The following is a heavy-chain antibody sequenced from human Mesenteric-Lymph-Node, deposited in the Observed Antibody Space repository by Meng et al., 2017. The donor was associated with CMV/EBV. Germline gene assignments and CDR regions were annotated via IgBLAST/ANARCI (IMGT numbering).Heavy chain of an antibody. CDR2: IYYSGTT. CDR1: GGSFSGYY. Sequence: SETLSLTCAVYGGSFSGYYWSWIRQPPGKGLECIGSIYYSGTTYYNPSLKSRVTISVDTSKNEFSLKLSSVTAADTAVYYCARGSMIVVAGRGGFDYWGQGTLVTVSS. CDR3: ARGSMIVVAGRGGFDY. J-gene: IGHJ4*02. V-gene: IGHV4-34*01. D-gene: IGHD3-22*01.